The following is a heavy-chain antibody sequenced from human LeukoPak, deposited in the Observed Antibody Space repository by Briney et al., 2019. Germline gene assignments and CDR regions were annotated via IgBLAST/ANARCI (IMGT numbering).Heavy chain of an antibody. V-gene: IGHV1-18*01. D-gene: IGHD2-8*01. CDR1: GYTFTSYG. CDR3: ARDSALYCTNGVCYNDY. CDR2: ISAYNGNT. Sequence: ASVKVSCKASGYTFTSYGISWVRQAPGQGLEWMGWISAYNGNTNYAQKLQGRVTMTTDTSTSTAYMELRSLRSDDTAVYYRARDSALYCTNGVCYNDYWGQGTLVTVSS. J-gene: IGHJ4*02.